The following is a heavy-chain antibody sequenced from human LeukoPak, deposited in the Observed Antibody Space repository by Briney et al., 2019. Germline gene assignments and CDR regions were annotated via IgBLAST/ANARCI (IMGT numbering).Heavy chain of an antibody. D-gene: IGHD6-19*01. CDR1: GFTFSSYN. J-gene: IGHJ3*02. Sequence: PGGSLRLSCAASGFTFSSYNMNWVRQAPGKGLEWVSAISGSGGSTYYADSVKGRFTISRDNSKNTLYLQMNSLRAEDTAVYYCAKSQQWLVRGAFDIWGQGTMVTVSS. CDR2: ISGSGGST. V-gene: IGHV3-23*01. CDR3: AKSQQWLVRGAFDI.